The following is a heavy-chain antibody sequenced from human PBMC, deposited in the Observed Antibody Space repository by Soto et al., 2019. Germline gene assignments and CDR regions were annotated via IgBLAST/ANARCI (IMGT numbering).Heavy chain of an antibody. CDR1: GGSITRGPSS. Sequence: SETLSLTCSVSGGSITRGPSSWNWVRQPPGKGLEWIAYISHSGSTYYNPSLKGRVTVSVDRSKNQFSLKLDSVSAEDTAVYYCASSLGYYYDSSGYYYGYYFDYWGQGTLVTVS. V-gene: IGHV4-30-2*01. J-gene: IGHJ4*02. CDR2: ISHSGST. CDR3: ASSLGYYYDSSGYYYGYYFDY. D-gene: IGHD3-22*01.